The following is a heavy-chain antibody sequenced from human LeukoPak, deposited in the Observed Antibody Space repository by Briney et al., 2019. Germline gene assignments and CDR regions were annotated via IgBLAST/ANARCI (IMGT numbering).Heavy chain of an antibody. V-gene: IGHV4-34*01. Sequence: SETLSLTCAVYGGSFSGYYWSWIRQPPGKGLEWIGEINHSGSTNYNPSLKSRVTISVDTSKNQFSLKLSSVTAAGTAVYYCARGRRERQWLVFRGPFDYWGQGTLVTVSS. D-gene: IGHD6-19*01. CDR3: ARGRRERQWLVFRGPFDY. J-gene: IGHJ4*02. CDR2: INHSGST. CDR1: GGSFSGYY.